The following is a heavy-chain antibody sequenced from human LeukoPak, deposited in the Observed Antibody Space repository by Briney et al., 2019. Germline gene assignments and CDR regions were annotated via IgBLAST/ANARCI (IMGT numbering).Heavy chain of an antibody. CDR3: ARIGGALAYYYGSGSYYNRLFFDY. V-gene: IGHV4-39*07. CDR1: GGSISSSSYY. Sequence: SSETLSLTCTVSGGSISSSSYYWGWIRQPPGKGLEWIGSIYYSGSTYYNPSLKSRVTISVDTSKNQFSLKLSSVTAADTAVYYCARIGGALAYYYGSGSYYNRLFFDYWGQGTLVTVSS. CDR2: IYYSGST. D-gene: IGHD3-10*01. J-gene: IGHJ4*02.